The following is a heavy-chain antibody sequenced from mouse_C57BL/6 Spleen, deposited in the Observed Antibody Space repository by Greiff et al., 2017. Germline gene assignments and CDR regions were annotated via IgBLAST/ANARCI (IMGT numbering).Heavy chain of an antibody. D-gene: IGHD1-1*01. V-gene: IGHV1-54*01. J-gene: IGHJ3*01. Sequence: VKLMESGAELVRPGTSVKVSCKASGYAFTNYLIEWVKQRPGQGLEWIGVINPGSGGTNYNEKFKGKATLTADKSSSTAYMQLSRLTSEDTAVYFCARDGGSFAYWGQGTLVTVSA. CDR3: ARDGGSFAY. CDR2: INPGSGGT. CDR1: GYAFTNYL.